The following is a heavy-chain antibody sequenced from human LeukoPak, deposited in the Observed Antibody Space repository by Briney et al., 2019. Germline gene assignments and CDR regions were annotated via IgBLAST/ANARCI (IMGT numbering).Heavy chain of an antibody. V-gene: IGHV3-21*04. Sequence: GGSLRLSCAASGFTFSSYSMNWVRQAPGKGLEWVSSISSSSSYIYYADSVKGRFTISRDNAKNTLYLQMNSLRAEDTAVYYCAKDWGRVVAATYFDYWGQGTLVTVSS. J-gene: IGHJ4*02. CDR2: ISSSSSYI. CDR1: GFTFSSYS. CDR3: AKDWGRVVAATYFDY. D-gene: IGHD2-15*01.